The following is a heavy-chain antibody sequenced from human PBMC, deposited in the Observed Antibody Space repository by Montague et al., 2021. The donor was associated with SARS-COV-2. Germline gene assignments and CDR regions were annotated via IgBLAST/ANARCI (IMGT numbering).Heavy chain of an antibody. Sequence: TLSPTCTVSGGSISSGSYYWSWIRQPAGKGLEWIGRISISGSTNYNPSLKSRVTISVDKSKNQFSLKLSSVTAADTAVYYGARDIAVAGLFDYWGQGTPVTVSS. J-gene: IGHJ4*02. V-gene: IGHV4-61*02. D-gene: IGHD6-19*01. CDR1: GGSISSGSYY. CDR2: ISISGST. CDR3: ARDIAVAGLFDY.